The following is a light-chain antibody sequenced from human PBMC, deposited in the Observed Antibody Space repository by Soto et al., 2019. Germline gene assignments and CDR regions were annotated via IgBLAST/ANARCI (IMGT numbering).Light chain of an antibody. CDR1: SSDIGGYNH. V-gene: IGLV2-14*03. J-gene: IGLJ3*02. Sequence: QSALTQPTSVSGSPGQSITISCTGVSSDIGGYNHVSWYQQHPGKVPRLIIYDVDNRPLGVSNRFSGSRSGNMASLTISGLQAEDEADYYCCAYTARTTLSWVFGGGTKLTVL. CDR3: CAYTARTTLSWV. CDR2: DVD.